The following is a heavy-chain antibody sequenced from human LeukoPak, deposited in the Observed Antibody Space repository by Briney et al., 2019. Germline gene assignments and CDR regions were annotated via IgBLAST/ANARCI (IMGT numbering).Heavy chain of an antibody. CDR1: GDSFRSNNYY. Sequence: SETLSLTCTVSGDSFRSNNYYWGWIRQPPGKGLEWIGSIYDTGSTFYNPSLKSRVIISVDTSKNQFSLKLSSVTAADTAVYYCQSRFLEWLLDYWGQGTLVTVSS. V-gene: IGHV4-39*01. D-gene: IGHD3-3*01. J-gene: IGHJ4*02. CDR2: IYDTGST. CDR3: QSRFLEWLLDY.